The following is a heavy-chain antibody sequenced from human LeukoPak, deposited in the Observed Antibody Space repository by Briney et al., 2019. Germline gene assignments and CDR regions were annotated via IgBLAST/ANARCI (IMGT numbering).Heavy chain of an antibody. J-gene: IGHJ4*02. V-gene: IGHV3-74*01. Sequence: GGSLRLSCAASGFTFSSYWMHWVRQVPGKGLVWVSRITSEGSSTSYADSVKGRFSISRDDSKNTLYLQMNSLRAEDTAVYYCVRDKGSSWGEKYYFDYWGQGTLVTVSS. D-gene: IGHD6-13*01. CDR1: GFTFSSYW. CDR3: VRDKGSSWGEKYYFDY. CDR2: ITSEGSST.